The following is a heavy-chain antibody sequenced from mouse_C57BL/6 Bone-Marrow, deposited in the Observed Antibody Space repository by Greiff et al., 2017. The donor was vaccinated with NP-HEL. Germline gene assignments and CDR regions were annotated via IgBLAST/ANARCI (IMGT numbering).Heavy chain of an antibody. CDR3: ATHFAY. CDR1: GFTFSDYG. Sequence: EVQLQQSGGGLVKPGGSLKLSCAASGFTFSDYGMHWVRQAPEKGLEWVAYISSGSSTIYYADKVKGRFPIPRDNSKNTLFLQMTSLWSEDTAMYYCATHFAYWGQGTLVTVSA. CDR2: ISSGSSTI. V-gene: IGHV5-17*01. J-gene: IGHJ3*01.